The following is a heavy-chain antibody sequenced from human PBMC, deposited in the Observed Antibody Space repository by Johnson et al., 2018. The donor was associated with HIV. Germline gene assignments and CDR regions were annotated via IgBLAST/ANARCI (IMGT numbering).Heavy chain of an antibody. D-gene: IGHD5-18*01. J-gene: IGHJ3*01. Sequence: VQLVESGGGLVKPGGSLRLSCAASGFTFSNAWMSWVRQAPGKGLEWVGRIKSKTDGGTTDYAAPVKGRFTISRDDSKNTLYLQMNSLTTEDTAVYYCARNRPVSYGYRGAFDCWGQGTMVTVSS. CDR3: ARNRPVSYGYRGAFDC. V-gene: IGHV3-15*01. CDR1: GFTFSNAW. CDR2: IKSKTDGGTT.